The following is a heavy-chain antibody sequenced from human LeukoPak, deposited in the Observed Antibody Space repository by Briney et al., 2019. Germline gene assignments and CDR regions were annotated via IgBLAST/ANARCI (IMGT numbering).Heavy chain of an antibody. Sequence: SETLSLTCTGSGASISSGDYYWNWIRQSPGKGLEWIGYIYYTGSIYYNPSLKSRVIISVDTSKNQFSLNLSSVTAADTAVYYCARGLISRDDDSSGFGYWGQGTLVTVSS. V-gene: IGHV4-30-4*01. D-gene: IGHD3-22*01. CDR2: IYYTGSI. CDR1: GASISSGDYY. J-gene: IGHJ4*02. CDR3: ARGLISRDDDSSGFGY.